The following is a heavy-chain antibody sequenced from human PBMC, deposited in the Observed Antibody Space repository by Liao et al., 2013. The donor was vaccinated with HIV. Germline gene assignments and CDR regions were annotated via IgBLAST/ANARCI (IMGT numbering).Heavy chain of an antibody. V-gene: IGHV4-61*02. Sequence: QVQLQESGPGLVKPSQTVSLTCTVSGDSLISSHYSWSWIRQPAGRGLEWIGRIYTSGSTNYNPSLKSRVTISVDTSKNQFSLKLSSVTAADTAVYYCARDRGDELAAHLFDYWGQGTLVTVSS. J-gene: IGHJ4*02. CDR3: ARDRGDELAAHLFDY. CDR2: IYTSGST. D-gene: IGHD5-12*01. CDR1: GDSLISSHYS.